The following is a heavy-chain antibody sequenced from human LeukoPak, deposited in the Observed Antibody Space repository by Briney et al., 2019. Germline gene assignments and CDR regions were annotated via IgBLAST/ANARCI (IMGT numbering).Heavy chain of an antibody. J-gene: IGHJ5*02. CDR3: ARLSRSGHGWWFDP. CDR2: IYTSGST. V-gene: IGHV4-4*09. Sequence: SETLSLTCTVSGGSISCYYWSWIRQPPGKGLEWIGYIYTSGSTNYNPSLKSRVTISVDTSKNQFSLKLSSVTAADTAVYYCARLSRSGHGWWFDPWGQGTLVTVSS. CDR1: GGSISCYY. D-gene: IGHD2-15*01.